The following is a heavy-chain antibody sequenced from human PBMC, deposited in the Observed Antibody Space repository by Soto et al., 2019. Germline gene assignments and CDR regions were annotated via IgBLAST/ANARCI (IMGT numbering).Heavy chain of an antibody. CDR1: GGTFSKYA. J-gene: IGHJ6*02. V-gene: IGHV1-69*06. CDR3: ARPLRDRSYYYGMAV. D-gene: IGHD3-22*01. CDR2: TIPMFGTP. Sequence: QVQLVQSGAEMQQPGASVRVSCKASGGTFSKYAFSWVRQAPGQGLEWLGGTIPMFGTPNYAQKFQGSVAISANKSTATVYMELSSLRSEDTAVYFSARPLRDRSYYYGMAVWGQGTTVTVSS.